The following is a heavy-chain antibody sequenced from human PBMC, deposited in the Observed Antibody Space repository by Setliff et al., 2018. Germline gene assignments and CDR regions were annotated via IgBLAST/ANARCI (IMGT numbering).Heavy chain of an antibody. CDR2: ISGNDGRT. J-gene: IGHJ4*02. V-gene: IGHV3-23*01. D-gene: IGHD6-13*01. CDR1: GFTFSNYA. Sequence: PGGSLRLSCAASGFTFSNYAMSWVRQAPGKGLEWVSTISGNDGRTYYADSVQGRFTISRDNSKNTLYLQMNSLSAEDTAVYYCAKDGSGSYDYLDYWGQGTLVTVSS. CDR3: AKDGSGSYDYLDY.